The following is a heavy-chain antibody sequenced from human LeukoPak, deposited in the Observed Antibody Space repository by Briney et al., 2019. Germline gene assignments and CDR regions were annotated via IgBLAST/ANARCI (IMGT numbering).Heavy chain of an antibody. Sequence: GGSLRLSCAASGFTFSSYSMNWVRQAPGKGLEWVSSISSSSSYIYYADSVKGRFTISRDNAKNSLCLQMNSLRAEDTAVYYCAREVYGDYVRCFDLWGRGTLVTVSS. D-gene: IGHD4-17*01. J-gene: IGHJ2*01. CDR2: ISSSSSYI. CDR1: GFTFSSYS. V-gene: IGHV3-21*01. CDR3: AREVYGDYVRCFDL.